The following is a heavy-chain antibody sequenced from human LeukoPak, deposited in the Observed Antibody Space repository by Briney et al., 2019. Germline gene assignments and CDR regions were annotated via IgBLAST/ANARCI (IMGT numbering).Heavy chain of an antibody. CDR2: ISYDGSNK. Sequence: GRSLRLSCAASGFTFSDYAMHWVRQAPGKGLEWVAFISYDGSNKYYADSAKGRFTISRDNSKNTLYLQMNSLRIEDTAVYYCASSVVTISDYWGHGTLVTVSS. D-gene: IGHD2-21*02. J-gene: IGHJ4*01. V-gene: IGHV3-30-3*01. CDR1: GFTFSDYA. CDR3: ASSVVTISDY.